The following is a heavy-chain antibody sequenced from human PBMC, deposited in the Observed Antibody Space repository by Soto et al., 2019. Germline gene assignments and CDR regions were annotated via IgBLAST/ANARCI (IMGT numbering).Heavy chain of an antibody. CDR3: ARGGGDVDTAMAAALYYGMDV. CDR2: INPSGGST. CDR1: GYTFTSYF. J-gene: IGHJ6*02. D-gene: IGHD5-18*01. Sequence: ASVKVSCKASGYTFTSYFMHWVRQAPGQGLEWMGIINPSGGSTSYAQKFQGRVTMTRDTSTSTVYMELSSLRSEDTAVYYCARGGGDVDTAMAAALYYGMDVWGQGTTVTVSS. V-gene: IGHV1-46*01.